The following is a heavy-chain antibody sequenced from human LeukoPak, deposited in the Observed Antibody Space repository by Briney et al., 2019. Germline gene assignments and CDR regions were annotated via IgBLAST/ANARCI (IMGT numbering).Heavy chain of an antibody. V-gene: IGHV3-23*01. J-gene: IGHJ4*02. CDR3: AKDRWVGATISHYFDY. CDR2: ISTRGGTT. Sequence: GGSLRLSCAASEFTFSSYAMNWVRQAPGKGLEWVSAISTRGGTTYYADSVKGRFTISRDDPKNTLYLQMNSLRVEDTAVYYCAKDRWVGATISHYFDYWGQGTLVTVSS. D-gene: IGHD1-26*01. CDR1: EFTFSSYA.